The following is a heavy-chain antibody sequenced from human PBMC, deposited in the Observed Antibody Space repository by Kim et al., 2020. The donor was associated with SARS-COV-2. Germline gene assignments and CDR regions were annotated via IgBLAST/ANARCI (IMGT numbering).Heavy chain of an antibody. V-gene: IGHV4-39*01. CDR1: GGSISSSSYY. Sequence: SETLSLTCTVSGGSISSSSYYWGWIRQPPGKGLEWIGSIYYSGSTYYNPSLKSRVTISVDTSKNQFSLKLSSVTAADTAVYYCARLSSGLYYYYYGMDVWGKGTTVTVSS. CDR2: IYYSGST. CDR3: ARLSSGLYYYYYGMDV. D-gene: IGHD3-3*01. J-gene: IGHJ6*04.